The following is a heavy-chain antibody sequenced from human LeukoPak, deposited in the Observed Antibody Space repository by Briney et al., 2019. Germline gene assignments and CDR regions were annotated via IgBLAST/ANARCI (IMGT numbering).Heavy chain of an antibody. V-gene: IGHV3-30*04. CDR3: ARAVPLWFGELLLDY. D-gene: IGHD3-10*01. CDR2: ISYDGSNK. J-gene: IGHJ4*02. CDR1: GFTFSSYA. Sequence: GRSLRLSCAASGFTFSSYAMHWVRQAPGKGLEWVVVISYDGSNKYYADSVKGRFTISRDNSKNTLYLQMNSLRAEDTAVYYCARAVPLWFGELLLDYWGQGTLVTVSS.